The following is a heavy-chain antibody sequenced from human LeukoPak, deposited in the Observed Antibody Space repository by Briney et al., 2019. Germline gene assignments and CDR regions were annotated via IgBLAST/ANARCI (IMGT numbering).Heavy chain of an antibody. CDR2: LYYSGST. D-gene: IGHD5-24*01. CDR3: ARGSRDGYLLTRYFDL. CDR1: GDSISRYY. Sequence: SETLSLTCTVSGDSISRYYWRWIRQPPGKGLEWIGYLYYSGSTNYNPSLKSRVNISVDASKNRISLKRSSVTAAETAVYYCARGSRDGYLLTRYFDLWGRGTLVTVSS. V-gene: IGHV4-59*01. J-gene: IGHJ2*01.